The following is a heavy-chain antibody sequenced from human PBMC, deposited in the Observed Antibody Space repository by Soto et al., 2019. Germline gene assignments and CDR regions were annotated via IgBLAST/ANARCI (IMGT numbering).Heavy chain of an antibody. Sequence: SETLSLTCTVSGVSISSYCWSWIRQPPGKGLEWIGYIYYSGSTNYNPSLKSRVTVSVDTSKNQFSLKLSSVTAADTAVYYCARRYGDCFDYWGQGTLVTVSS. CDR2: IYYSGST. D-gene: IGHD4-17*01. J-gene: IGHJ4*02. CDR3: ARRYGDCFDY. CDR1: GVSISSYC. V-gene: IGHV4-59*08.